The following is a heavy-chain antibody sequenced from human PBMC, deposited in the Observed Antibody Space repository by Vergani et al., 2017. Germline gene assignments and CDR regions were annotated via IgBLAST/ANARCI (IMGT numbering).Heavy chain of an antibody. CDR2: ISYDGSNK. Sequence: QVQLVESGGGVVQPGRSLRLSCAASGFTFSSYAMHWVRQAPGKGLEWVAVISYDGSNKYYADSVKGRFTISRDNSKNTLYLQMNSLRAEDTAVYYCARAPSNYRVYYYYYMDVWGKGTTVTVSS. CDR1: GFTFSSYA. V-gene: IGHV3-30-3*01. CDR3: ARAPSNYRVYYYYYMDV. J-gene: IGHJ6*03. D-gene: IGHD4/OR15-4a*01.